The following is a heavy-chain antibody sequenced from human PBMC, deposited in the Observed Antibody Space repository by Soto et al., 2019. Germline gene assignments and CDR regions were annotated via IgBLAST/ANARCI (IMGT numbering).Heavy chain of an antibody. D-gene: IGHD5-18*01. CDR3: ARHVDTAMVDYYCYGMDV. CDR1: GYSFTSYW. J-gene: IGHJ6*02. CDR2: IYPGDSDT. Sequence: PGESLKISCKGSGYSFTSYWIDWVRQMPGKGLEGMGIIYPGDSDTRYSPSFQGQVTISADKSISTAYLQWSSLKASDTAMYYCARHVDTAMVDYYCYGMDVWGQGTTVTVSS. V-gene: IGHV5-51*01.